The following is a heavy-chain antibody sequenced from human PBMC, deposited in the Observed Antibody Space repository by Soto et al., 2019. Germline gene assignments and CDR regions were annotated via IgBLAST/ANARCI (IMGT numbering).Heavy chain of an antibody. CDR2: INAGNGNT. J-gene: IGHJ2*01. D-gene: IGHD3-22*01. CDR3: ARDGGYYYDSSGYGGYWYSDL. V-gene: IGHV1-3*01. CDR1: GYTFTSYA. Sequence: ASVKVSCKASGYTFTSYAMHWVRQAPGQRLEWMGWINAGNGNTKYSQKFQGRVTITRDTSASTAYMELSRLRSDDTAVYYCARDGGYYYDSSGYGGYWYSDLWGRGTLVTVSS.